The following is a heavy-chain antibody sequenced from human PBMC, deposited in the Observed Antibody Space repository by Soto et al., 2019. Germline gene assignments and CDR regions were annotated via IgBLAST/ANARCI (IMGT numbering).Heavy chain of an antibody. CDR2: IEPSGGRK. V-gene: IGHV1-46*01. CDR3: ARSTMTFYYFDF. Sequence: ASLKVSCKASVYTFTRYYMHWVRPAPGQGLEWMGVIEPSGGRKSYTQKFQDRITMTRDTSTSTVYMELSSLRSEDTAVYYCARSTMTFYYFDFWSQGTLVTVSS. D-gene: IGHD4-17*01. CDR1: VYTFTRYY. J-gene: IGHJ4*02.